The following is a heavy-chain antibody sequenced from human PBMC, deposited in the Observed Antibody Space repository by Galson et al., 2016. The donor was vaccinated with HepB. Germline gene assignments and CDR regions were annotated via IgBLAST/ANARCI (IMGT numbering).Heavy chain of an antibody. CDR1: GYSFPTYW. Sequence: QSGAEVKKPGESLKISCKGFGYSFPTYWITWVRQMPGKGLEWMGRINPSDSYTNYSPSFQGHVTISADKSINTSYLLWTSLKASDTAIYYCARLTLNKWFDPWGQGTLVTVSS. CDR3: ARLTLNKWFDP. V-gene: IGHV5-10-1*01. J-gene: IGHJ5*02. CDR2: INPSDSYT.